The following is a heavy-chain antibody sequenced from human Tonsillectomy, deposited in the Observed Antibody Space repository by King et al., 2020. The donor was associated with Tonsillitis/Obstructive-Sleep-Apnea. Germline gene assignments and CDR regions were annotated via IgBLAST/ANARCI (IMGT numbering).Heavy chain of an antibody. CDR1: GYTFTGYY. Sequence: QLVQSGAEVKKPGASVKVSCKASGYTFTGYYMHWVRQAPGQGLEWMGRINPNSGGTNYEQKFQGRGTMTRDTSSSTAYMELSRMGSDDTAVYYCARAYGGSPRVDYWGQGTLVTVSS. D-gene: IGHD2-15*01. CDR3: ARAYGGSPRVDY. CDR2: INPNSGGT. J-gene: IGHJ4*02. V-gene: IGHV1-2*06.